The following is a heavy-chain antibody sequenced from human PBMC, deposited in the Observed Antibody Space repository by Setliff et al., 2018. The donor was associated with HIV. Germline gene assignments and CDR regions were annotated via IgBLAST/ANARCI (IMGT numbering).Heavy chain of an antibody. CDR1: GGSINSSSYY. Sequence: PSETLSLTCIVSGGSINSSSYYWAWIRQPPGKGLEWIGSIYYSGSTHYNPSLKSRVTISVDTSKNQFSLKLSSVTAADTAIYYCAGSWIRLWSRILFCGGDCYSPFDYWGQGSLVTVSS. V-gene: IGHV4-39*01. J-gene: IGHJ4*01. CDR2: IYYSGST. D-gene: IGHD2-21*01. CDR3: AGSWIRLWSRILFCGGDCYSPFDY.